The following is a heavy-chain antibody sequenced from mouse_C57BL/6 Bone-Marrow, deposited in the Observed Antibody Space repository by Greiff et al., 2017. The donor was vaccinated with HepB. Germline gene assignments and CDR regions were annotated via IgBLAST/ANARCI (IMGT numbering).Heavy chain of an antibody. CDR1: GYTFTSYG. D-gene: IGHD1-1*01. CDR3: ARDYGSSLFDY. J-gene: IGHJ2*01. V-gene: IGHV1-81*01. CDR2: IYPRSGNT. Sequence: VQGVESGAELARPGASVKLSCKASGYTFTSYGISWVKQRTGQGLEWIGEIYPRSGNTYYNEKFKGKATLTADKSSSTAYMELRSLTSEDSAVYFCARDYGSSLFDYWGQGTTLTVSS.